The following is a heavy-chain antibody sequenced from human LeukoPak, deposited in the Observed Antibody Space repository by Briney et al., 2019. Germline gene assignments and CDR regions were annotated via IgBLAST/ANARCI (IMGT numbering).Heavy chain of an antibody. V-gene: IGHV4-39*07. CDR3: TRDISSGYNWFDP. CDR2: INHSEST. Sequence: SETLSLTCTVSGGSISSSSYYWGWIRQPPGKGLEWIGEINHSESTNYNPSLKSRVTVSVDTSKNQFSLKLSSVTAADTAIYYCTRDISSGYNWFDPWGQGTLVTVSS. CDR1: GGSISSSSYY. J-gene: IGHJ5*02. D-gene: IGHD3-22*01.